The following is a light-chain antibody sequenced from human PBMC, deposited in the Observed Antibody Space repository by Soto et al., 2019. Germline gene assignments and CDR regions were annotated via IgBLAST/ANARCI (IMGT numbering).Light chain of an antibody. Sequence: QSALTQPASVSGSPGQSITISCTGTSSDVGGYKYVSWYQHHPGEAPKLIIYEVGNRPSGVSNRFSGSKSGNTASLTISGLQAEDESHYYCSSKSSGSTPMLFGGGTKVTVL. CDR1: SSDVGGYKY. CDR3: SSKSSGSTPML. J-gene: IGLJ3*02. CDR2: EVG. V-gene: IGLV2-14*01.